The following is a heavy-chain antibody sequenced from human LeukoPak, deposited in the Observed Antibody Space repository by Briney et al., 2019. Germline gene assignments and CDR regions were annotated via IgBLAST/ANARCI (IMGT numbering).Heavy chain of an antibody. CDR1: GFTCSSYG. CDR2: IKQDGSEK. D-gene: IGHD1-7*01. V-gene: IGHV3-7*01. J-gene: IGHJ4*02. CDR3: AKDRVVFNWNYAYYFDY. Sequence: PGGSLRLSCAASGFTCSSYGMHWVRQAPGKGLEWVANIKQDGSEKYYVDSVKGRFTISRDSAKNSLYLQMNSLRAEHTAVYYCAKDRVVFNWNYAYYFDYWGQGTLVTVSS.